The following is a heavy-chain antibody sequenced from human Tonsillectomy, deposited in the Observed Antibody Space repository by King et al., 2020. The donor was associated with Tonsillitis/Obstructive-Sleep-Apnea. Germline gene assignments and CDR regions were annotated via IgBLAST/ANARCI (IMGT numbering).Heavy chain of an antibody. CDR2: ISRNGGST. J-gene: IGHJ4*02. D-gene: IGHD3-3*01. V-gene: IGHV3-64D*06. CDR1: GFTFSSYA. CDR3: VKGNTIFGVVGFDY. Sequence: VQLVESGGGLVQPGGSLRLSCSASGFTFSSYAMHWVRQAPGKGLEYVSAISRNGGSTYYADSVKGRFTISRDNSKNTLYLQMSSLRAEDTAVYYCVKGNTIFGVVGFDYWGQGTLVTVSS.